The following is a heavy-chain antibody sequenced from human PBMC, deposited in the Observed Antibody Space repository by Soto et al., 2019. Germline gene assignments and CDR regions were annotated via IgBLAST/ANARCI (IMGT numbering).Heavy chain of an antibody. J-gene: IGHJ6*02. V-gene: IGHV3-30*18. CDR1: GFTFSSYG. D-gene: IGHD4-17*01. Sequence: PGGSLRLSCAASGFTFSSYGMHWVRQAPGKGLEWVAVISYDGSNKYYADSVKGRFTISRDNSKNTLYLQMNSLRAEDTAVYYCAKSIDPGGDYDPYYYYGMDVWGQGTTVTVYS. CDR2: ISYDGSNK. CDR3: AKSIDPGGDYDPYYYYGMDV.